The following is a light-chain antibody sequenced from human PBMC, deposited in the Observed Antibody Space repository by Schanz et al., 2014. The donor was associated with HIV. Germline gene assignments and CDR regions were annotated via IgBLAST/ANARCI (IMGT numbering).Light chain of an antibody. J-gene: IGKJ3*01. CDR2: GAS. CDR1: QSVPNNN. V-gene: IGKV3-20*01. Sequence: EIVLTQSPGTLSLSPGERGTLSCRASQSVPNNNVAWYHQKPGQAPRLLISGASSRATGIPARFSGTGSGTYFTLTINRLEPEDCAVYYCQQYGSSGTFGPGTKVHIQ. CDR3: QQYGSSGT.